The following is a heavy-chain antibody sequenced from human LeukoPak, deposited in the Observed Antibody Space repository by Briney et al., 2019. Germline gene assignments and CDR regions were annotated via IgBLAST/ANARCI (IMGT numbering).Heavy chain of an antibody. CDR2: IKSDGSDP. D-gene: IGHD3-10*01. Sequence: PGGSLRLSCAASGFTFSNYWMHWVRQGPGKGLVWVSRIKSDGSDPSYADSVKGRFTISRDNAKSTLYLQMNSLRAEDTAVYYCAKDLFSGSGRAGNMDVWGKGTTVTVSS. J-gene: IGHJ6*03. CDR1: GFTFSNYW. CDR3: AKDLFSGSGRAGNMDV. V-gene: IGHV3-74*01.